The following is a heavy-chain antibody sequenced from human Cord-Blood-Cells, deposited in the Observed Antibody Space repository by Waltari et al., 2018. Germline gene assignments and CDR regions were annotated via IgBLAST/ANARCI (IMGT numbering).Heavy chain of an antibody. J-gene: IGHJ4*02. V-gene: IGHV1-46*01. Sequence: QVQLVQSGAEVKKPGASVKVSCKASGYTFTSYYMHWVRQAPGQGLEWMGIIKPREGSRSYAKKCPGRVTMTGETSTITVYMELSSLRSEDTAVYYCARLELRDYWGQGTLVTVSS. D-gene: IGHD1-7*01. CDR3: ARLELRDY. CDR1: GYTFTSYY. CDR2: IKPREGSR.